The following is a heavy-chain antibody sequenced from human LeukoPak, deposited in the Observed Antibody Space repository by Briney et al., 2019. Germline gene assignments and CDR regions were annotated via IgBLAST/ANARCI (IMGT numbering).Heavy chain of an antibody. V-gene: IGHV4-61*02. CDR1: GGSIISGSYY. Sequence: PSETLSLTCTVSGGSIISGSYYWSWIRQPAGKGLEWIGRIYTSGSTNYNPSLKSRVTISVDTSKNQFSLKLSSVTAADTAVYYCARDAFRGGFDYWGQGTLVTVSS. J-gene: IGHJ4*02. D-gene: IGHD2/OR15-2a*01. CDR2: IYTSGST. CDR3: ARDAFRGGFDY.